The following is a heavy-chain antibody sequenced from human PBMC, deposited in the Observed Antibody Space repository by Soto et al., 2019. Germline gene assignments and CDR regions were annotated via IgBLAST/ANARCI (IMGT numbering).Heavy chain of an antibody. Sequence: GGSLRLSCAASGFTFSSYAMSWVRQAPGKGLEWVSAISGSGGSTYYADSVKGRFTISRENSKNTLYLQMNSLRAEDTAVYYCARYSSSWTVLYYYGMDVWGQGTTVTVSS. J-gene: IGHJ6*02. V-gene: IGHV3-23*01. D-gene: IGHD6-13*01. CDR2: ISGSGGST. CDR3: ARYSSSWTVLYYYGMDV. CDR1: GFTFSSYA.